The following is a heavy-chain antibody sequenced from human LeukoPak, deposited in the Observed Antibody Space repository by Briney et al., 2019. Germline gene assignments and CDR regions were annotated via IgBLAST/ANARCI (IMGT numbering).Heavy chain of an antibody. J-gene: IGHJ4*02. V-gene: IGHV4-34*01. CDR3: ARVGYYYGSGSYSRFDY. D-gene: IGHD3-10*01. CDR1: GFTFSNYN. CDR2: INHSGST. Sequence: GSLRLSCAASGFTFSNYNMNWVRQPPGKGLEWIGEINHSGSTNYNPSLKSRVTISVDTSKNQFSLKLSSVTAADTAVYYCARVGYYYGSGSYSRFDYWGQGTLVTVSS.